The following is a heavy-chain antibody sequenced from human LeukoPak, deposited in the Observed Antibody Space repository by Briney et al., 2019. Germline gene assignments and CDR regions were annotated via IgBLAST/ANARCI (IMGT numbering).Heavy chain of an antibody. V-gene: IGHV4-61*01. J-gene: IGHJ4*02. CDR2: IYYSGST. D-gene: IGHD3-10*01. CDR3: ASSRYGSGSRYFDY. Sequence: SETLSLTCTVSGGSISSSSYYWSWIRQPPGKGLEWIGYIYYSGSTNYNPSLKSRVTISVDRSKNQFTLKLSTVTAAAPAVYYCASSRYGSGSRYFDYWGQGTPVTASS. CDR1: GGSISSSSYY.